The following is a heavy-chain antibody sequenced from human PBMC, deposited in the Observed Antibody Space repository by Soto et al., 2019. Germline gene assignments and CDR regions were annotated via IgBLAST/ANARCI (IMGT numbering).Heavy chain of an antibody. Sequence: EVQLLESGGGLVLPGGSLRLSCAASGFSFSTCAVSWVRQAPGKGVEWVSSISASGDTTHYAESVRGRFTISRDNSRNTLHLQMSSLTAEDTAIYSCAAQATGYFVPFDFWGRGTLVTVSS. D-gene: IGHD3-22*01. CDR1: GFSFSTCA. CDR2: ISASGDTT. V-gene: IGHV3-23*01. J-gene: IGHJ4*02. CDR3: AAQATGYFVPFDF.